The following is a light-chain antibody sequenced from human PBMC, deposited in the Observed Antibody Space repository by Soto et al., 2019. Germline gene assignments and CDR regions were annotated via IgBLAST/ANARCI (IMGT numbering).Light chain of an antibody. J-gene: IGKJ1*01. CDR2: WAS. Sequence: IVMTQSPDYLAVSLGERATINGKSSQSVLYSFNNKNYLAWYQQKPGQPPKLLVYWASTRESGVPDRFSGSGSASDFALTISSLQAEGGAVYCCQQYFSSQWWVGQGTKVEIK. CDR3: QQYFSSQWW. CDR1: QSVLYSFNNKNY. V-gene: IGKV4-1*01.